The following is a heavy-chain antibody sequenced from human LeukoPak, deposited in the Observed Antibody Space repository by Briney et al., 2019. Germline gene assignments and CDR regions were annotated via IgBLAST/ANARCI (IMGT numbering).Heavy chain of an antibody. J-gene: IGHJ4*02. CDR2: ISSTGHTI. CDR3: VQGGYDYPADY. Sequence: PGGSLRLACAASGFTLSGYEMNWVRQAPGKGLGWVSFISSTGHTIYYSDSVKGRFTISRDIAKSSLYLQMNSLRAEDTAVYYCVQGGYDYPADYWGRGTLVTVSS. V-gene: IGHV3-48*03. D-gene: IGHD5-12*01. CDR1: GFTLSGYE.